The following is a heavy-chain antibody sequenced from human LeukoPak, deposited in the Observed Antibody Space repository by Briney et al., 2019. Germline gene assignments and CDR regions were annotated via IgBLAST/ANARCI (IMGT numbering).Heavy chain of an antibody. Sequence: GGSLRLSCTASGFTFSGHYMDWVRQAPGKGLEWVGRIKSKTDGGTTDYAAPVKGRFTISRGDSKNTLYLQMNSLKTEDTAVYYCTTYGVAGIVYWGQGTLVTVSS. CDR2: IKSKTDGGTT. CDR3: TTYGVAGIVY. J-gene: IGHJ4*02. CDR1: GFTFSGHY. D-gene: IGHD6-19*01. V-gene: IGHV3-15*01.